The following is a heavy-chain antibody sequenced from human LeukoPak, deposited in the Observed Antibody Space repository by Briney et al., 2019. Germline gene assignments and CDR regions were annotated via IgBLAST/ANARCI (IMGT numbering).Heavy chain of an antibody. CDR2: IIPIFGTA. CDR1: GGTFSSYA. D-gene: IGHD6-6*01. J-gene: IGHJ5*02. CDR3: ASYGSSSSGSGYNWFDP. Sequence: SVKVSCKASGGTFSSYAISWVRQAPGQGLEWMGGIIPIFGTANYAQKFQGRVTITTDESTSTAYMELSSLRSEDTAVYYCASYGSSSSGSGYNWFDPWGQGTLVTVSS. V-gene: IGHV1-69*05.